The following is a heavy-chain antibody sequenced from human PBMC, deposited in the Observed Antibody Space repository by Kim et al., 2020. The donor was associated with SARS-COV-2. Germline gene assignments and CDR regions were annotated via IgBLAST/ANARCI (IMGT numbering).Heavy chain of an antibody. CDR1: GGSISSSSYY. J-gene: IGHJ5*02. Sequence: SETLSLTCTVSGGSISSSSYYWGWIRQPPGKGLEWIGSIYYSGSTYYNLSLKSRVTISVDTSKNQFSLKLSSVTAADTAVYYGARESSNSGSYPNWFDPWGQGTLVTVSS. V-gene: IGHV4-39*07. CDR2: IYYSGST. CDR3: ARESSNSGSYPNWFDP. D-gene: IGHD3-10*01.